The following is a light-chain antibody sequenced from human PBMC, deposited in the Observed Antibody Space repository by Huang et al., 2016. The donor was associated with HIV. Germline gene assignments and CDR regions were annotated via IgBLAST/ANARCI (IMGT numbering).Light chain of an antibody. V-gene: IGKV1-33*01. CDR1: QDNSKI. J-gene: IGKJ3*01. Sequence: DIQMTQSPSSLSASVGDRVTITCQASQDNSKILKWYQQKPGKAPNLRIYDESNLETGGPSRFSGSGSGTDFTFTINSLQPEDFATYYCQQYENLLTFGPGTKVDIK. CDR2: DES. CDR3: QQYENLLT.